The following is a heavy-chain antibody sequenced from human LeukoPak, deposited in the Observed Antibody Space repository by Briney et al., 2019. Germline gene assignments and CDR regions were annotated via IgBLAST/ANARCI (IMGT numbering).Heavy chain of an antibody. CDR2: IYHSGST. CDR3: AREVYCGGDCYSGFDY. J-gene: IGHJ4*02. Sequence: PSGTLSLTCAISGGSISSSNWWSWVRQPPGKGLEWIGEIYHSGSTNYNPSLKSRVTISVDKSKNQFSLKLSSVTAADTAVYYCAREVYCGGDCYSGFDYWGQGTLVTVSS. V-gene: IGHV4-4*02. CDR1: GGSISSSNW. D-gene: IGHD2-21*02.